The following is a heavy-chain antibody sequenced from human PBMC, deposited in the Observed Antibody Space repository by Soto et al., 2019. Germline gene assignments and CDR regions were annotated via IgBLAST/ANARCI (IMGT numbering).Heavy chain of an antibody. V-gene: IGHV3-7*05. CDR3: VRALQS. D-gene: IGHD4-4*01. CDR2: IKQDGSEK. J-gene: IGHJ5*02. CDR1: GFTFSGYW. Sequence: GGSLRLSCAASGFTFSGYWMNWVRQAPGKGLEWVANIKQDGSEKFYVDSVKGRFTISRDNAKNSVYLQINSLRAEDTAVYYCVRALQSWGQGTLVTVSS.